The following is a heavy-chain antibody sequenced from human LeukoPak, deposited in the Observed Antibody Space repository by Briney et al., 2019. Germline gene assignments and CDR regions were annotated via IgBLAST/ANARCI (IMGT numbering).Heavy chain of an antibody. V-gene: IGHV3-30*04. CDR2: ISYDGSDK. CDR3: ARAPYYYGMDV. CDR1: GFSFCSYA. Sequence: GGSLRLSCAASGFSFCSYAVDWVRQGQGKGLEWLAVISYDGSDKDYTDSVKGRFTISRDNSKNTLYLQMNSLRLEDTAVYYCARAPYYYGMDVWGQGTTVTVSS. J-gene: IGHJ6*02.